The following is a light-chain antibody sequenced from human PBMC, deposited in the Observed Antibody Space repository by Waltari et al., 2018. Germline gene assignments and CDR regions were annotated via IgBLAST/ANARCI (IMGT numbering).Light chain of an antibody. J-gene: IGLJ2*01. V-gene: IGLV6-57*02. Sequence: NFMLTQPHSVSESPGRTVTISCTGTSGSIADNYVRCYQLPPGSGPTTVIYEDNQRLSGVPDRFSGSIDRSSNSASLIISGLKTEDEADYYCQSFDNNNDIVFGGGTKLTVL. CDR2: EDN. CDR1: SGSIADNY. CDR3: QSFDNNNDIV.